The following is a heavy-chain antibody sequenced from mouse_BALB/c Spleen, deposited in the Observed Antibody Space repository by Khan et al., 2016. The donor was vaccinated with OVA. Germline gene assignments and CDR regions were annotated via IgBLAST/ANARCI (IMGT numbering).Heavy chain of an antibody. D-gene: IGHD1-1*01. V-gene: IGHV1-7*01. CDR2: INPSTGYT. J-gene: IGHJ2*01. CDR1: GYTFINYW. Sequence: VQLVESGAELAKPGASVKMSCKASGYTFINYWILWVKQRPGQGLEWFGYINPSTGYTEYNQNFKDKATLTADKSSSTAYMQLSSLTAEDSAVYYCARRGLRWDFDDWGQGTTLTVSS. CDR3: ARRGLRWDFDD.